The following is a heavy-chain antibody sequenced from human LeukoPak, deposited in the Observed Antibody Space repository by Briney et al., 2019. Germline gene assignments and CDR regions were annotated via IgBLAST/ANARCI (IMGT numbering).Heavy chain of an antibody. Sequence: SETLSLTCTVSGGSISSSSYYWGWIRQPPGKGLEWIGSIYCSGSTYYNPSLKSRVTISVDTSKNQFSLKLSSVTAADTAVYYCARVGAAAGAWGQGTLVTVSS. D-gene: IGHD6-13*01. CDR2: IYCSGST. J-gene: IGHJ4*02. CDR3: ARVGAAAGA. CDR1: GGSISSSSYY. V-gene: IGHV4-39*07.